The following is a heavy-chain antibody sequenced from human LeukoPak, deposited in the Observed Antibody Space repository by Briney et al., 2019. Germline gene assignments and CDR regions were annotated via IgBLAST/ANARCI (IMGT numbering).Heavy chain of an antibody. V-gene: IGHV3-30*18. CDR2: ISYDGSNK. Sequence: GRSLRLSCAASGFTFSSYGMHWVRQAPGKGLEWGAVISYDGSNKYYADSVKGRFTISRDNSKNTLYLQMNSLRAEDTAVYYCAKDRNVWGNGAFDIWGQGTMVTVSS. CDR1: GFTFSSYG. CDR3: AKDRNVWGNGAFDI. J-gene: IGHJ3*02. D-gene: IGHD3-16*01.